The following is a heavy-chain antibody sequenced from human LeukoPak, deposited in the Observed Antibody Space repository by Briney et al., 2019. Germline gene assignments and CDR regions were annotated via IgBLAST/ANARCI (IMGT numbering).Heavy chain of an antibody. CDR2: ISYDGSNK. V-gene: IGHV3-30*18. Sequence: PGGSLRLSCAASGFTFSSYGMHWVRQAPGKGLEWVAVISYDGSNKYHADSVKGRFTISRDNSKNTLYLQMNSLRAEDTAVYYCAKQQATSLHYCSGGSCYSVAFDTWGQGTMVTVSS. D-gene: IGHD2-15*01. CDR1: GFTFSSYG. J-gene: IGHJ3*02. CDR3: AKQQATSLHYCSGGSCYSVAFDT.